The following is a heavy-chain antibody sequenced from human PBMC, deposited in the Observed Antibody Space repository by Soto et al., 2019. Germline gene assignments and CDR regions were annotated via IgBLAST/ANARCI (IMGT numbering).Heavy chain of an antibody. D-gene: IGHD4-17*01. CDR2: ISYDGSNK. Sequence: QVQLVESGGGVVQPGRSLRLSCAASGFTFSSYGMHWVRQAPGKGLEWVAVISYDGSNKYYADSVKGRFTISRDNSKNTLYLQMNSLRAEDTAVYYCAKAYGDYVFDYFDYWGQGTLVTVSS. CDR1: GFTFSSYG. CDR3: AKAYGDYVFDYFDY. J-gene: IGHJ4*02. V-gene: IGHV3-30*18.